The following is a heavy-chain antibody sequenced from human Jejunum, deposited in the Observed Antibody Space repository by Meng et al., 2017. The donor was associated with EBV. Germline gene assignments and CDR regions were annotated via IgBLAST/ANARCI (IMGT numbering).Heavy chain of an antibody. D-gene: IGHD4-17*01. CDR2: IYSNGST. CDR3: ARDYGDSGY. V-gene: IGHV4-59*01. J-gene: IGHJ4*02. CDR1: GGSISRYS. Sequence: LQLLEAAPEPVKPSDSLSLTCTFCGGSISRYSWSWSRQPPGKGLEWIGHIYSNGSTNYNPSLKSRVTMSIDTSKKQFSLKLSSVTPVDTAVYYCARDYGDSGYWGQGTLVTVSS.